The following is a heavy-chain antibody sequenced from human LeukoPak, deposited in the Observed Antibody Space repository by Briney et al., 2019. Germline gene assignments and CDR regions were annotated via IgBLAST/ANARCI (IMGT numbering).Heavy chain of an antibody. CDR2: IYYSGST. D-gene: IGHD3-10*01. CDR3: ARDRYYGSGSSTTLDY. CDR1: GGSISSGDYY. J-gene: IGHJ4*02. Sequence: SQTLSLTCTVSGGSISSGDYYWSWIRQPPGKGLEWIGYIYYSGSTYYNPSLKSRVTISVYTSKNQFSLKLSSVTAADTAVYYCARDRYYGSGSSTTLDYWGQGTLVTVSS. V-gene: IGHV4-30-4*08.